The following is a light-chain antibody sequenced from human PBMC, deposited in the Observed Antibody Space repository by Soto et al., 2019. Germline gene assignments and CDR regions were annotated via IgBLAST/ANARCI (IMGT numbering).Light chain of an antibody. Sequence: EIVLTQSPGTLSLSPGERATLSCRASQSVSSSYLAWYQQKPGPAPRLLIYDASSRATGIPDRFSGSGSGTDFTLTSSRLEPEDFAVYYCQHYDSSPRTFGQGTKVEIK. J-gene: IGKJ1*01. V-gene: IGKV3-20*01. CDR3: QHYDSSPRT. CDR2: DAS. CDR1: QSVSSSY.